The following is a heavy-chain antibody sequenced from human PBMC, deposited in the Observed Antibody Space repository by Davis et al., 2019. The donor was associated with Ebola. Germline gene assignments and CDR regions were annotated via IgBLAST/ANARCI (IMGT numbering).Heavy chain of an antibody. CDR1: AGNLSNYA. D-gene: IGHD3-22*01. V-gene: IGHV1-2*04. CDR2: INPNSGGT. Sequence: ASVKVSCKDSAGNLSNYAFSWVRQAPGQGLEWMGWINPNSGGTNYAQKFQGWVTMTRDTSISTAYMELSRLRSDDTAVYYCATSSGYYYDYYYYGMDVWGQGTTVTVSS. CDR3: ATSSGYYYDYYYYGMDV. J-gene: IGHJ6*02.